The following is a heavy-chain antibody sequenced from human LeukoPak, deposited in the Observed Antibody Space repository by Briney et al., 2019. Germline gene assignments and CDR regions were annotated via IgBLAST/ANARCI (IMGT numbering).Heavy chain of an antibody. CDR3: TRGPIQQGLYYGMDV. J-gene: IGHJ6*02. CDR1: GFTFGDHA. Sequence: GGSLRLSCTASGFTFGDHAMSWVRQAPGKGLECVVFIRSKTCGGTTEYAASVKGRFIISRDDSKSIAYLQMNSLKTEDTAVYYCTRGPIQQGLYYGMDVWGQGTTVTVSS. D-gene: IGHD5-18*01. V-gene: IGHV3-49*04. CDR2: IRSKTCGGTT.